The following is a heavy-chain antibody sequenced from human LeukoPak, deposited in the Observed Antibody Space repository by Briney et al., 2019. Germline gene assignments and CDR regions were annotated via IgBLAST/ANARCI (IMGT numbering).Heavy chain of an antibody. CDR3: VREWSPSEYSSSPFYLDY. Sequence: AASVKVSCKAPGCTFTSYGISWVRQAPGQGLEWMGWISAYNGNTNYAQKPQGRVTMTTDTSTSTAYMELRSLRSDDTAVYYCVREWSPSEYSSSPFYLDYWGQGTLVTVSS. J-gene: IGHJ4*02. V-gene: IGHV1-18*01. CDR2: ISAYNGNT. CDR1: GCTFTSYG. D-gene: IGHD6-6*01.